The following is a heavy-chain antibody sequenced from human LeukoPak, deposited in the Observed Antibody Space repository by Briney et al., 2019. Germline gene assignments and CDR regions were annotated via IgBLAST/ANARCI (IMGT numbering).Heavy chain of an antibody. CDR2: ISYDGSNK. Sequence: GGSLRLSWAASGFTFSSYGMHWVRQAPGKGLEWVAVISYDGSNKYYADSVKGRFTISRDNSKNTLYLQMNSLRAEDTAVYYCAREAYYDILTGYYLDYYYGTDVWGKGTTVTVSS. CDR1: GFTFSSYG. D-gene: IGHD3-9*01. V-gene: IGHV3-30*03. J-gene: IGHJ6*04. CDR3: AREAYYDILTGYYLDYYYGTDV.